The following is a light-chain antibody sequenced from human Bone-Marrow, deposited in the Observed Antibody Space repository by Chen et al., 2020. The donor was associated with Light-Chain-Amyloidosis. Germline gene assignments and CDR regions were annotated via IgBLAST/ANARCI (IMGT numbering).Light chain of an antibody. CDR2: DDS. CDR1: NIGSTS. V-gene: IGLV3-21*02. CDR3: QVWDRSSDRPV. J-gene: IGLJ3*02. Sequence: SYVLTQPSSVSVAPGQKATMACGGNNIGSTSVHWYQQTPGRAPLLVVYDDSDRPSGIPERLSGSNSGNTATLTISRVEAGDEADYYCQVWDRSSDRPVFGGGTKLTVL.